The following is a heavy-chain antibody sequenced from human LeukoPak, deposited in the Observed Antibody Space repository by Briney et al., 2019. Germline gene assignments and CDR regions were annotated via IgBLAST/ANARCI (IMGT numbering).Heavy chain of an antibody. CDR1: GYSFTSYW. CDR3: ARQTVLTLSSDY. J-gene: IGHJ4*02. V-gene: IGHV5-51*01. Sequence: GESLKISFKGSGYSFTSYWIGWVRQMPGKGLEWMWIIYLGESDTRYSPSFQGNVTISADKSISTAYLQWSRLKASDTAMYYCARQTVLTLSSDYWGRGTLVTVSS. CDR2: IYLGESDT. D-gene: IGHD4-23*01.